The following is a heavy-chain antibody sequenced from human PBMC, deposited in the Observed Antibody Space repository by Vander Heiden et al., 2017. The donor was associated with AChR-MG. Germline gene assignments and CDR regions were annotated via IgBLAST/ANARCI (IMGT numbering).Heavy chain of an antibody. CDR3: AREWELLH. CDR1: GFTYSSYA. CDR2: ISDDGRNK. J-gene: IGHJ4*02. V-gene: IGHV3-30*04. Sequence: QVQLVEAGGGVVQPGRSLRRTCAASGFTYSSYAMHWVGQAPGKGLEWVAVISDDGRNKYYADSVKGRVTISRDNSKNTLYLQMNSLRAEDTAVYDCAREWELLHWGQGTLVTVSS. D-gene: IGHD1-26*01.